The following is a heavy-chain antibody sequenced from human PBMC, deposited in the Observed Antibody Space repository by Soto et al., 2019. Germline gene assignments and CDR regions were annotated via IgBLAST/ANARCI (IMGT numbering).Heavy chain of an antibody. Sequence: PGGSLRLSCAASGFTFSSYAMSWVRQAPGKGLEWVSAISGSGGSTYYADSVKGRFTISRDNSKNTLYLQMNSLRAEDTAVYYCAKDLCSSTSCYRVLGAFDIWGQGTMVTVSS. V-gene: IGHV3-23*01. D-gene: IGHD2-2*01. CDR1: GFTFSSYA. CDR2: ISGSGGST. J-gene: IGHJ3*02. CDR3: AKDLCSSTSCYRVLGAFDI.